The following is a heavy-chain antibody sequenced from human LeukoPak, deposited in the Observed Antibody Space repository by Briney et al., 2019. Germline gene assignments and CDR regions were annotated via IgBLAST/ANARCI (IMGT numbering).Heavy chain of an antibody. J-gene: IGHJ4*02. D-gene: IGHD4-11*01. Sequence: PERSLRLSCAASGFTFSHYGVHWVRQAPGKGLELESVIWNDGSNNYYADSVKGRFTISRDNSKNTLYLQMNSLRAEDTAVYYCAKDAQRGFDYSNSLEYWGQGTLVTVSS. V-gene: IGHV3-33*06. CDR2: IWNDGSNN. CDR3: AKDAQRGFDYSNSLEY. CDR1: GFTFSHYG.